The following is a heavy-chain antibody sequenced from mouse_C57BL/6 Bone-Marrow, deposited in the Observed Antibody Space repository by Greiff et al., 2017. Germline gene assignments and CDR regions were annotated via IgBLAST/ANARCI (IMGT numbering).Heavy chain of an antibody. V-gene: IGHV14-1*01. J-gene: IGHJ2*01. CDR2: IDPEDGDT. CDR3: TLPHIITRDY. Sequence: VQLQQSGAELVRPGASVKLSCTASGFTFNDYYMHWVKQRPEQGLEWIGWIDPEDGDTDYAPKFQGKATMTADTSSNTAYLQLSSLTSEDTAVXYSTLPHIITRDYWGQGTTLTVSS. CDR1: GFTFNDYY. D-gene: IGHD1-1*01.